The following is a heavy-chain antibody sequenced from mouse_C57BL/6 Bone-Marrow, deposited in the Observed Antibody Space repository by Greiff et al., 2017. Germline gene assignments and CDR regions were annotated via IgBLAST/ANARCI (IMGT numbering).Heavy chain of an antibody. CDR3: TEGYYDAMDY. CDR2: IRLKSDNYAT. J-gene: IGHJ4*01. Sequence: EVKLMESGGGLVQPGGSMKLSCVASGFTFSNYWMNWVRQSPEKGLEWVAQIRLKSDNYATHYAESVKGRFTISRDDSKSSVYLQMNNLRAEDTGIYYCTEGYYDAMDYWGQGTSVTVSS. D-gene: IGHD2-2*01. CDR1: GFTFSNYW. V-gene: IGHV6-3*01.